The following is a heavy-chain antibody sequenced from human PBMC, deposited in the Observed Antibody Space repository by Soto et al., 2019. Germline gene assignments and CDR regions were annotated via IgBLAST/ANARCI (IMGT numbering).Heavy chain of an antibody. J-gene: IGHJ6*02. V-gene: IGHV4-34*01. CDR3: RRSSRYSTDV. Sequence: SETLSLTCAVYGGSFSGYYWSWIRQPPGKGLEWIGEINHSGNTNYNPSLKSRVTISVDTSKNQFSLKLSSVTAADTAVYYCRRSSRYSTDVWGQGTTVTV. D-gene: IGHD6-13*01. CDR2: INHSGNT. CDR1: GGSFSGYY.